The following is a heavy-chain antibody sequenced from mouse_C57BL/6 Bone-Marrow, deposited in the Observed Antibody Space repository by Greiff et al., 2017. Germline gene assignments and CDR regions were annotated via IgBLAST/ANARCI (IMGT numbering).Heavy chain of an antibody. CDR1: GYTFTSYW. CDR3: ARELGRRENYCDY. D-gene: IGHD4-1*01. Sequence: VQLQQPGTELVKPGASVKLSCKASGYTFTSYWMHWVKQRPGQGLEWIGNINPSNGGTNYNEKFKSKATLTVDKSSSTAYMQLSSLTSADSAVYYCARELGRRENYCDYWGQGTTLTVAS. J-gene: IGHJ2*01. V-gene: IGHV1-53*01. CDR2: INPSNGGT.